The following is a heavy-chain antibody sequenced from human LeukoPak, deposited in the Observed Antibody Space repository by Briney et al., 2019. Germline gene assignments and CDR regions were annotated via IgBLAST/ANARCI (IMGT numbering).Heavy chain of an antibody. V-gene: IGHV4-61*02. CDR3: ARDPPSIAARPDGYYYYYYMDV. Sequence: SETLSLTCTVSGDSISSGSSYWSWIRQPAGKGLEWIGRIYTSGSTTYNPSLKIRAPISVDTSKHQFSLKLSSVAAADTAVYYCARDPPSIAARPDGYYYYYYMDVWGKGTTVTVSS. CDR1: GDSISSGSSY. D-gene: IGHD6-6*01. J-gene: IGHJ6*03. CDR2: IYTSGST.